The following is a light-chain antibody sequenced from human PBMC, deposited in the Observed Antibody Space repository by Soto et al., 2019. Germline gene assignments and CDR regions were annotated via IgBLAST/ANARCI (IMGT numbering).Light chain of an antibody. J-gene: IGLJ1*01. CDR2: EVS. CDR3: LSYTSSSTLGV. CDR1: SSDVGGYNY. Sequence: QSALTQPASVSGSPGQSITISCTGTSSDVGGYNYVSWYQQHPGKAPKLMIYEVSNLPSGVSNRFSGSKSGNTASLTISRLQAEDVADYYCLSYTSSSTLGVFGTGTKLTVL. V-gene: IGLV2-14*01.